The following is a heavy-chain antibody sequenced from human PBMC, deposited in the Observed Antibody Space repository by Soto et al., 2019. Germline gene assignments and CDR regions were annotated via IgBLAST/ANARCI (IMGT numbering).Heavy chain of an antibody. D-gene: IGHD3-16*01. V-gene: IGHV1-69*08. Sequence: QVQLVQSGAEVKKPGSSVKVACKASGGTFSSYTISWVRQAPGQGLEWMGRIIPILGIANYAQKFQGRVTITADKSTSTAYMELSSLRSEDTAVYYCARDTEQGESYFDYWGQGTLVTVSS. CDR2: IIPILGIA. CDR1: GGTFSSYT. J-gene: IGHJ4*02. CDR3: ARDTEQGESYFDY.